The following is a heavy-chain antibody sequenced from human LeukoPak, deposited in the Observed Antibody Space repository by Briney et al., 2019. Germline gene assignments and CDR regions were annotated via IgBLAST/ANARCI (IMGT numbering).Heavy chain of an antibody. Sequence: GGSLRLSCATSGFTFSIYIMNWVRRAPGKGLEWVSSISSSNNYIYYADSVKGRFTVSRDNAKNSLYLQMNSLRAEDTAVYYCARRFRYDSSGTTDYWGQGTLVTVSS. CDR1: GFTFSIYI. CDR2: ISSSNNYI. CDR3: ARRFRYDSSGTTDY. D-gene: IGHD3-22*01. V-gene: IGHV3-21*01. J-gene: IGHJ4*02.